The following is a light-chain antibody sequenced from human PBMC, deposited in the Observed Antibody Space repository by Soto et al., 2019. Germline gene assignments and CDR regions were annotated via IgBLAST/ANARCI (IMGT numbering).Light chain of an antibody. CDR1: QSVSSN. CDR2: GAS. CDR3: QQYINWPRT. J-gene: IGKJ1*01. Sequence: EIVMTQSPATLSVSPGERATLSCSASQSVSSNLVWYQQKPGQAPRLLIYGASTRATGVPARLSGSGSGTEFTLTISSLQSEDFAVYYCQQYINWPRTFGQGTKVDIK. V-gene: IGKV3-15*01.